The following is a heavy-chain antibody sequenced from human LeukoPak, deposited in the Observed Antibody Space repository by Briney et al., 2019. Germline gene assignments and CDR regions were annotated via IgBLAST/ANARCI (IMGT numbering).Heavy chain of an antibody. V-gene: IGHV2-70*11. J-gene: IGHJ6*03. CDR1: GFSLSTSGMC. CDR2: IDWDDDK. Sequence: ASGPTLVNPTQTLTLTCTFSGFSLSTSGMCVSWIRQPPGKALEWLARIDWDDDKYYSTSLKTRLTISKDTSKNQVVLTMTNMDPVDTATYYCAREYGSGSYYNVRDYYYMDVWGKGTTVTISS. CDR3: AREYGSGSYYNVRDYYYMDV. D-gene: IGHD3-10*01.